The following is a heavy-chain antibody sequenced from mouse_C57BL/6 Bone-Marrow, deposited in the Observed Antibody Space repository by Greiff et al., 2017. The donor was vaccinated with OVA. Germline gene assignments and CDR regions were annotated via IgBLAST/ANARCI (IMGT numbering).Heavy chain of an antibody. CDR1: GYSFTNYL. D-gene: IGHD2-4*01. CDR2: INPGSGGT. Sequence: QVQLQQSGAELVRPGTSVKVSCKASGYSFTNYLIEWVKQRPGQGLEWIGVINPGSGGTNYNEKFKGKAKLTADKSSSTAYMQLSSLTSEDSAVYFCAKWGGDYEETWFAYWGQGTLVTVSA. CDR3: AKWGGDYEETWFAY. J-gene: IGHJ3*01. V-gene: IGHV1-54*01.